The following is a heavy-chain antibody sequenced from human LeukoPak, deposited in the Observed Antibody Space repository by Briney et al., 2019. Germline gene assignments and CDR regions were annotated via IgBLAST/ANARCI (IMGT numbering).Heavy chain of an antibody. V-gene: IGHV3-23*01. D-gene: IGHD3-9*01. CDR2: ISGSGGST. CDR3: AKSYDISTGYLGFDY. CDR1: GFTFSSYA. J-gene: IGHJ4*02. Sequence: GGSLRLSCAASGFTFSSYAMSWVRQAPGKGLEWVSAISGSGGSTYYADSVKGRFTISRDNSKNTLYLQMNSLRAEDTAVYYCAKSYDISTGYLGFDYWGQGTLVTVSS.